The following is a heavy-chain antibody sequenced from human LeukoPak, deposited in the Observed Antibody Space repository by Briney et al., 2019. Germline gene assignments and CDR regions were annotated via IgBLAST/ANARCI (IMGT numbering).Heavy chain of an antibody. Sequence: PSETLSLTCAVSGGSISSSNWWSWVRQPPGKGLEWIGEIHHSGSTNYNPSLKSRVTISVDKSKNQFSLKLSSVTAADTAVYYCARDLYCSSTSCYSFLPNWFDPWGQGTLVTVSS. J-gene: IGHJ5*02. CDR3: ARDLYCSSTSCYSFLPNWFDP. CDR1: GGSISSSNW. CDR2: IHHSGST. D-gene: IGHD2-2*01. V-gene: IGHV4-4*02.